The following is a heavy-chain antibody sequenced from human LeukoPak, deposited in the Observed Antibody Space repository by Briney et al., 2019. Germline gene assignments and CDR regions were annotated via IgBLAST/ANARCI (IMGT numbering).Heavy chain of an antibody. CDR2: NSSSSSYI. CDR3: ARDLLGTVTTFHAFDI. D-gene: IGHD4-17*01. Sequence: GGSLRLSCAASGFTFSSYSMNWVRQAPGKRLEWVSSNSSSSSYIYYADSVKGRFTISRDNAKNSLYLQMNSLRAEDTAVYYCARDLLGTVTTFHAFDIWGQGTMVTVSS. J-gene: IGHJ3*02. CDR1: GFTFSSYS. V-gene: IGHV3-21*01.